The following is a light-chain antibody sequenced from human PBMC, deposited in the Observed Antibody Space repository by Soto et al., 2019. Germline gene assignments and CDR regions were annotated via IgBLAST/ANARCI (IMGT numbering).Light chain of an antibody. CDR1: QSVSSY. CDR3: QQRSNWPPFT. V-gene: IGKV3-11*01. CDR2: DAS. J-gene: IGKJ3*01. Sequence: EIVLTQSPATLSLSPGERATLSCRASQSVSSYLAWYQQKPGQAPRLLIYDASNSATGIPARFSGSGSGTDFTLTISSLETADVAVYYCQQRSNWPPFTFGPGTKVDIK.